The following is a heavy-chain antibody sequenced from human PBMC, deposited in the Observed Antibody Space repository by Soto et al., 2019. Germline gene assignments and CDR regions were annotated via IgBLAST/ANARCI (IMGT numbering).Heavy chain of an antibody. Sequence: GGSLRLSCAASGFTFSSYAMHWVRQAPGKGLEWVAVISYDGSNKYYADSVKGRFTISRDNSKNTLYLQMNSLRAEDTAVYYCARGRIAAAGYGLGGAFDIWGQGTMVTVSS. CDR3: ARGRIAAAGYGLGGAFDI. J-gene: IGHJ3*02. D-gene: IGHD6-13*01. CDR1: GFTFSSYA. V-gene: IGHV3-30-3*01. CDR2: ISYDGSNK.